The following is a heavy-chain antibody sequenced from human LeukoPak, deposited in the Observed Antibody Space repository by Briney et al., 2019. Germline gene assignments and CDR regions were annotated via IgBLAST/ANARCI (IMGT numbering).Heavy chain of an antibody. CDR3: ARDVRGCWYFDY. V-gene: IGHV3-7*01. Sequence: GGSLRLSCAASGFTFTNYWMSWVRQAPGKGLEWVANIKQDGSEKYYVDSVRGRFAISRDNAKNSLYLQMNSLRAEDTAVFYCARDVRGCWYFDYRGQGTLVTVSS. CDR1: GFTFTNYW. J-gene: IGHJ4*02. CDR2: IKQDGSEK. D-gene: IGHD4/OR15-4a*01.